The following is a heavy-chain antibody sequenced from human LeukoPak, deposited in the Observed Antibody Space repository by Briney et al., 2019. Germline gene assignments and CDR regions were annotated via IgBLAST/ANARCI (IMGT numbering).Heavy chain of an antibody. D-gene: IGHD1-26*01. J-gene: IGHJ4*02. V-gene: IGHV3-30*02. CDR3: AKSHLPTSYSRTYYCDY. CDR1: GFSFSDCG. CDR2: IRYDESKT. Sequence: PGGSLRLSCAASGFSFSDCGMHWVRQAPAKGLEWVAFIRYDESKTYYGDSVKGRFTVSRDNSKNTLYLQMDSLRADDTAVYYCAKSHLPTSYSRTYYCDYWGQGTLVTVSS.